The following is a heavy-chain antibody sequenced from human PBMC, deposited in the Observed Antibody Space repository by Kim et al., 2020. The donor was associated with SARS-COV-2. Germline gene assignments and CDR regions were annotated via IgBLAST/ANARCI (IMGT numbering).Heavy chain of an antibody. CDR3: AREGVDTAMAGPFDY. V-gene: IGHV4-59*01. J-gene: IGHJ4*02. Sequence: ALKSRVTISGDTSKNQFSLKLSSVTAADTAVYYCAREGVDTAMAGPFDYWGQGTLVTVSS. D-gene: IGHD5-18*01.